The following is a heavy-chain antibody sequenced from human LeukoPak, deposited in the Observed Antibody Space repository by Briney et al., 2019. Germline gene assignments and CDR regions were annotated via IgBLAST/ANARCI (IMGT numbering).Heavy chain of an antibody. D-gene: IGHD1-26*01. V-gene: IGHV4-30-4*08. Sequence: SETLSLTCTVSGGSISSGDYYWSWIRQPPGKGLEWIGYIYYSGSTYYNPSLKSRVTISVDTSKNQFSLKLSSVTAADTAVYYCARDRGLVGTTNYWGQGTLVTVSS. J-gene: IGHJ4*02. CDR1: GGSISSGDYY. CDR3: ARDRGLVGTTNY. CDR2: IYYSGST.